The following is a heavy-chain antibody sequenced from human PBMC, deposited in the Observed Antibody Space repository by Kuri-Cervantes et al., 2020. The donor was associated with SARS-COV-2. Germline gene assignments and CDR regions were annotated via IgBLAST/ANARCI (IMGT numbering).Heavy chain of an antibody. V-gene: IGHV4-61*02. J-gene: IGHJ6*02. CDR2: IYSSGST. D-gene: IGHD2-2*01. Sequence: SETLSLTCTVSGDSISSDSYYWSWIRQPAGKGLEWIGRIYSSGSTNYNPSLKSRVTISVDTSKNQFSLKLSSVTAADTAVYYCARSRYCSSTSCYGYYYYYYGMDVWGQGTTVTVSS. CDR1: GDSISSDSYY. CDR3: ARSRYCSSTSCYGYYYYYYGMDV.